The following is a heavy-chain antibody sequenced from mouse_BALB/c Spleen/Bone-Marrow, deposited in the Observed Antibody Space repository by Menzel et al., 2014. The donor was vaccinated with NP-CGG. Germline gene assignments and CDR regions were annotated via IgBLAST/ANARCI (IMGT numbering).Heavy chain of an antibody. CDR1: GYTFTNFW. J-gene: IGHJ2*01. CDR3: ARVYYGNLDY. CDR2: IHPGDGDI. Sequence: VQLQQSGAELVRPGSSVKISCKASGYTFTNFWMNWVKQRPGQGLEWIGQIHPGDGDINNNGKFKGKATLTTDKSSSTAYMQLSSLSSEDSAVYFCARVYYGNLDYWGQGTTLTVSS. D-gene: IGHD2-1*01. V-gene: IGHV1-80*01.